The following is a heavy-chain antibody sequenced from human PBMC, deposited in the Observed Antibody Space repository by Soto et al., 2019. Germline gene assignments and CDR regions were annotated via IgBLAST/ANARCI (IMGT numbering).Heavy chain of an antibody. CDR3: ARAADYDGTGIRLNWFDP. J-gene: IGHJ5*02. D-gene: IGHD3-22*01. CDR1: GFTFSSYS. CDR2: ISSSSSTI. V-gene: IGHV3-48*02. Sequence: EVQLVESGGGLVQPGGSLRLSCAASGFTFSSYSMNWVRQAPGKGLEWVSYISSSSSTIYYADSVKGRFTISRDNAKNSLYLQMNSLRDEDTAVYSCARAADYDGTGIRLNWFDPWGQGTLVTVSS.